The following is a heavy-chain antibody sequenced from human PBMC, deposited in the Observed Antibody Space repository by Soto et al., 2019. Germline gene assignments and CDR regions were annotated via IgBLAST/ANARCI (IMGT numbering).Heavy chain of an antibody. V-gene: IGHV5-10-1*01. CDR3: ARWVLGIYYLDY. J-gene: IGHJ4*02. CDR2: IDPSDSYT. Sequence: QVPGKGLEWMGRIDPSDSYTNYSPSFQGHVTISADKSISTVYLQWSSLKASDTATYYCARWVLGIYYLDYWGQGTPVTVSS. D-gene: IGHD2-2*03.